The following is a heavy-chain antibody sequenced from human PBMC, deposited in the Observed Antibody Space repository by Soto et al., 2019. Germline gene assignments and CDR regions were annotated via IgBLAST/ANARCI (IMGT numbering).Heavy chain of an antibody. J-gene: IGHJ5*01. CDR1: GYTYTKYA. Sequence: QVQLVQSGAEVKKPGASVILSCKASGYTYTKYAISWVRQAPGQGLEWMGWISTYDSDTKYEQKFQGRVTMTTDTPASTTYMELRTLRSDDTANYFCARDPSKSVGQRIGFDSWGPGTLVTVSS. D-gene: IGHD1-1*01. V-gene: IGHV1-18*01. CDR3: ARDPSKSVGQRIGFDS. CDR2: ISTYDSDT.